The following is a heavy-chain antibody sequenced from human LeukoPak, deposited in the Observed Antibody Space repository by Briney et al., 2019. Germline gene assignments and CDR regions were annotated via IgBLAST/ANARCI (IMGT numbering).Heavy chain of an antibody. CDR1: GGSFSGYY. CDR3: ARAPWSPVPNYYFDY. J-gene: IGHJ4*02. V-gene: IGHV4-34*01. CDR2: INHSGST. D-gene: IGHD4-17*01. Sequence: SETLSLNCAVYGGSFSGYYWSWIRQPPGKGLEWIGEINHSGSTNYNPSLKSRVTISVDTSKNQFSLKLSSVTAADTAVYYCARAPWSPVPNYYFDYWGQGTLVTVSS.